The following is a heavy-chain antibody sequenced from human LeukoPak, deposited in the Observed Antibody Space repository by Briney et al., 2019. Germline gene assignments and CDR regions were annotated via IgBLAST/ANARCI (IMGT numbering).Heavy chain of an antibody. V-gene: IGHV3-21*01. J-gene: IGHJ4*02. CDR2: SGTRSGTK. CDR3: ARDERRYCSDSSCYPGDY. D-gene: IGHD2-2*01. CDR1: GFTVSSLA. Sequence: GGSLRLSCAASGFTVSSLAMHWVRQAPGKRLEWVSSSGTRSGTKYYADSVKGRFTISRDNAKNSVYLQIDSLRAEDTAVYYCARDERRYCSDSSCYPGDYWGQGTLVTVSS.